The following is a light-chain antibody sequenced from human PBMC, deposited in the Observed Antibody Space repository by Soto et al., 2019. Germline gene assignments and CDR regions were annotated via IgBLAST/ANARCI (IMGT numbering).Light chain of an antibody. Sequence: DIQMTQSPSSLSASVGDRVTIXXRASQSISSYLNWYQQKPGKAPKLXXYAASSLQSGVPSRFSGSGSGTDFTLTISSPQPEDFATYYCQQSYSTPRITFGQGTRLEIK. CDR3: QQSYSTPRIT. CDR2: AAS. V-gene: IGKV1-39*01. J-gene: IGKJ5*01. CDR1: QSISSY.